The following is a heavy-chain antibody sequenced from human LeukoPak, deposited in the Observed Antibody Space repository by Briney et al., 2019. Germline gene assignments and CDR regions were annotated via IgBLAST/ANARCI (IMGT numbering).Heavy chain of an antibody. Sequence: GESLRISCKGSGYSFTTNRIGWVRQMPGKGLEWMRIIYPGDSDTRYSPSFQGQVTISADKSISTAYLQWSSLKASDTAMYYCARHVRYRGYDSTFDYWGQGTLVTVSS. V-gene: IGHV5-51*01. CDR1: GYSFTTNR. CDR3: ARHVRYRGYDSTFDY. D-gene: IGHD5-12*01. J-gene: IGHJ4*02. CDR2: IYPGDSDT.